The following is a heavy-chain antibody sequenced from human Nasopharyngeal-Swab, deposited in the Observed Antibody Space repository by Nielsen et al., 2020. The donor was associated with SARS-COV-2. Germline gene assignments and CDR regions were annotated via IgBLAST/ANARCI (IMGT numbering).Heavy chain of an antibody. CDR2: MSYDGGYK. Sequence: GESLKISCEASGFTFSNYAFHWVRQAPGKGLEWVAVMSYDGGYKYYADSVRGRFTISRDNSKNTLFLDMNSLRAEDTTVYYCARGGWYFDFWGRGTLVTVSS. V-gene: IGHV3-30-3*01. J-gene: IGHJ2*01. D-gene: IGHD3-16*01. CDR1: GFTFSNYA. CDR3: ARGGWYFDF.